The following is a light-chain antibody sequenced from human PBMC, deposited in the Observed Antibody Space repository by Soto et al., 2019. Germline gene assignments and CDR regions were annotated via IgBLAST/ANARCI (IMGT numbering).Light chain of an antibody. CDR1: SGHSGYI. Sequence: QLVLTQSSSASASLGSSVKLTCTLSSGHSGYIIAWHQQQPGKAPRYLMKLEGSGTYNKGSGVPDRFSGSSSRADRYLTISNLQFEDEADYYCETWDSNTRVFGTGTKLTVL. CDR3: ETWDSNTRV. J-gene: IGLJ1*01. V-gene: IGLV4-60*02. CDR2: LEGSGTY.